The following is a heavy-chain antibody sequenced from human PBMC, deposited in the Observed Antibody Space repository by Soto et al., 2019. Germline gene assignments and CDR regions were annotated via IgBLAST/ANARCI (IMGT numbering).Heavy chain of an antibody. CDR3: ARASRRGFGS. V-gene: IGHV4-31*03. J-gene: IGHJ4*02. D-gene: IGHD3-16*01. CDR2: IHHSGST. Sequence: QVQLQESGPGLVKPSQTLSLTCTVSGDSISSGNYYWNCIRQHPGKGLEWIGYIHHSGSTSYNPSLRSRLTLSVDTTENHFSLKLRSVTVADTAVYYCARASRRGFGSWGQGTLVSVTS. CDR1: GDSISSGNYY.